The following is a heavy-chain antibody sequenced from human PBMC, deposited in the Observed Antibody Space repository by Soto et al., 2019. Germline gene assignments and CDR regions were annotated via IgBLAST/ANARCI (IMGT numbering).Heavy chain of an antibody. V-gene: IGHV3-30*18. CDR1: GFTFSSYG. Sequence: PGGSLRLSCAASGFTFSSYGMHWVRQAPGKGLEWVAVISYDGSNKYYADSVKGRFTISRDNSKNTLYLQMNSLRAEDTAVYYCEKDRFPDIFDYWGQGTLVTVSS. CDR3: EKDRFPDIFDY. CDR2: ISYDGSNK. J-gene: IGHJ4*02. D-gene: IGHD3-3*01.